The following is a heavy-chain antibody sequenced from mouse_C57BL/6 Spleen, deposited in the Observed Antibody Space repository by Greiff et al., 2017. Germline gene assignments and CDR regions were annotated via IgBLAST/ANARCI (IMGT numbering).Heavy chain of an antibody. D-gene: IGHD1-1*01. CDR1: GFTFSDYY. Sequence: EVQLVESGGGLVQPGGSLKLSCAASGFTFSDYYMYWVRQTPEKRLEWVAYISNGGGSTYYPDTVKGRFTISRDNAKNTLYLQMSRLKSEDTAMYYCARDYYGSSYVGVFDYWGQGTTLTVSS. CDR2: ISNGGGST. V-gene: IGHV5-12*01. CDR3: ARDYYGSSYVGVFDY. J-gene: IGHJ2*01.